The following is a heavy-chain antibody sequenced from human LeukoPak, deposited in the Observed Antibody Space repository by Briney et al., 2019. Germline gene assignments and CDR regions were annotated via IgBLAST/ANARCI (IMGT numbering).Heavy chain of an antibody. D-gene: IGHD2-15*01. Sequence: PGGSLRLSCAASGFTFSVYAMHWVRQAPGKGLEWVSFFYRGDSTYYAESVRGRFTISRDNSKNTLYLLMNSLIPEDTAVYYCAREVVSSPSYFDSWGQGTLVTVSS. CDR2: FYRGDST. V-gene: IGHV3-53*01. J-gene: IGHJ4*02. CDR1: GFTFSVYA. CDR3: AREVVSSPSYFDS.